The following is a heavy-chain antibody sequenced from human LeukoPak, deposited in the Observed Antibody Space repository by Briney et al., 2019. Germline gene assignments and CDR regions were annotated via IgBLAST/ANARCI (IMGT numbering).Heavy chain of an antibody. CDR3: ARGDSGSYYNE. V-gene: IGHV4-59*01. CDR2: IYYSGST. Sequence: PSETLSLTCTVSGGSISSYYWSWIRQPPGKGLERIGYIYYSGSTNYNPSLKSRVTISVDSSKNQFSLKLSSVTAADTAVYYCARGDSGSYYNEWGQGTLVTVSS. CDR1: GGSISSYY. D-gene: IGHD3-10*01. J-gene: IGHJ4*02.